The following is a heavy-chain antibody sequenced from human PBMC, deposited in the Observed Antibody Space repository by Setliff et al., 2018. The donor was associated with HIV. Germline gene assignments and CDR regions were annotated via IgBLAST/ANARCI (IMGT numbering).Heavy chain of an antibody. V-gene: IGHV1-69*13. CDR1: GDTFSNYP. CDR2: IIPALGTA. J-gene: IGHJ4*02. CDR3: ATGAWDH. Sequence: SVKVSCKASGDTFSNYPISWLRQAPGQGLEWMGGIIPALGTANYAQKFQGRVTMTADEFTSTVYMELSSLRSEDTAVYFCATGAWDHWGQGTLVTVSS.